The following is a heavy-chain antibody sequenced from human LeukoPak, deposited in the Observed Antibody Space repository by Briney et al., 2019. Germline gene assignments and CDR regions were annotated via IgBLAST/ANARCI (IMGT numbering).Heavy chain of an antibody. CDR3: ARHEIRIYYGSGTLNWFDP. D-gene: IGHD3-10*01. CDR2: IYYSGST. J-gene: IGHJ5*02. CDR1: GGSISSSSYY. V-gene: IGHV4-39*01. Sequence: PSETLSLTCTVSGGSISSSSYYWGWIRQPPGKGLEWIGSIYYSGSTYYNPSLKSRVTISGYTSKYQFSLKLNSVTAADTAVHYCARHEIRIYYGSGTLNWFDPWGQGTLVTVSS.